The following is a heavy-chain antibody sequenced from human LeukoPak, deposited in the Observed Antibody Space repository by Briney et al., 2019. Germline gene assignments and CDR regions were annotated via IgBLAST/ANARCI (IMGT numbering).Heavy chain of an antibody. CDR3: ANDQDCSNGICYTGFDY. CDR1: GFTFSSYA. J-gene: IGHJ4*02. CDR2: ISVGGFST. D-gene: IGHD2-8*01. Sequence: GGSLSLSCAASGFTFSSYAMRWVGQAAGKGVEGVSGISVGGFSTYYADSVKGRFTISSDNSKNTLYLQMKSLRAEDTAVYYCANDQDCSNGICYTGFDYWGQGTLVTVSS. V-gene: IGHV3-23*01.